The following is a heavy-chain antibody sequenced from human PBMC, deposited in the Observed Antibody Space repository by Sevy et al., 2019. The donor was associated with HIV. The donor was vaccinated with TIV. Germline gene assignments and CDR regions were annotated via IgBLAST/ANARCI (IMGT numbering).Heavy chain of an antibody. CDR1: GGTLRSYI. CDR2: IITSAGKV. CDR3: SRVYSCGGACYYFDY. D-gene: IGHD2-21*02. J-gene: IGHJ4*02. Sequence: ASVKVSCRTFGGTLRSYIIAWMRQAPGQGLEWMGGIITSAGKVNYAQKFRGRVTITADDSTSTTYMEMSSLRSEDTAIYYCSRVYSCGGACYYFDYWGQGTLVTVSS. V-gene: IGHV1-69*13.